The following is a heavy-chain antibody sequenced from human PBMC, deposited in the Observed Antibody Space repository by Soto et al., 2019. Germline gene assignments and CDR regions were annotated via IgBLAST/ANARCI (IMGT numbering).Heavy chain of an antibody. Sequence: QVQLVQSGAEVKKPGASVKVSCKASGYTFTGYYMHWVRQAPGQGREWMGWINPNRGGTNYAQKIQGGVTMTRDTSISRDYLELSRLRSDDTAVYYCATDYRPGPSDYYYGMDVLGQGTTVTVSS. CDR2: INPNRGGT. CDR3: ATDYRPGPSDYYYGMDV. V-gene: IGHV1-2*02. J-gene: IGHJ6*02. D-gene: IGHD3-16*02. CDR1: GYTFTGYY.